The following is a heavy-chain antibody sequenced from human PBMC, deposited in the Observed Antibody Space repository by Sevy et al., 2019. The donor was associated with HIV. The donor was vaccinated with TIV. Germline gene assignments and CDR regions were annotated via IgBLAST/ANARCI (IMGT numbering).Heavy chain of an antibody. CDR3: AKGSVVVTAMQDAFDI. Sequence: GGSLRLSCAASEFTFSSYAMSWVRQAPGKGLEWVSAISGSGGSTYYADSVKGRFTISRDNSKNTLYLQMNSLRAEDTAVYYCAKGSVVVTAMQDAFDIWGQGTMVTVSS. V-gene: IGHV3-23*01. D-gene: IGHD2-21*02. J-gene: IGHJ3*02. CDR2: ISGSGGST. CDR1: EFTFSSYA.